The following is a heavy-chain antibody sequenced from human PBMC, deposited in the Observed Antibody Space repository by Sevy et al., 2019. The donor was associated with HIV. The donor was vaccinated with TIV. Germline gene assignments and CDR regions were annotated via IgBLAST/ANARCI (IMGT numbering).Heavy chain of an antibody. CDR2: ISSDGNSQ. CDR3: ARGPHYYYDSSAFFDY. J-gene: IGHJ4*02. CDR1: GFTFSSHA. Sequence: GGSLRLSCAASGFTFSSHAMHWVRQAPGKGLDWVAVISSDGNSQYSADSVKGRFTISRDNSKNTLYLQMNSLRAEDTAVYYCARGPHYYYDSSAFFDYWGQGTLVTVSS. V-gene: IGHV3-30*04. D-gene: IGHD3-22*01.